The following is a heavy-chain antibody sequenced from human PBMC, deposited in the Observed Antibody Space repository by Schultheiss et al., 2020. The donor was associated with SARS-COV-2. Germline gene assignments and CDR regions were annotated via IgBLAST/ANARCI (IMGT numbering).Heavy chain of an antibody. D-gene: IGHD3-16*01. Sequence: GGSLRLSCAASGFTFSSYWMSWVRQAPGKGLEWVANIKQDGSEKYYVDSVKGRFTISRDNSKNTLYLQMNSLRAEDTAVYYCAKTRNYAPDYWGQGTLVTVSS. CDR1: GFTFSSYW. J-gene: IGHJ4*02. CDR3: AKTRNYAPDY. V-gene: IGHV3-7*05. CDR2: IKQDGSEK.